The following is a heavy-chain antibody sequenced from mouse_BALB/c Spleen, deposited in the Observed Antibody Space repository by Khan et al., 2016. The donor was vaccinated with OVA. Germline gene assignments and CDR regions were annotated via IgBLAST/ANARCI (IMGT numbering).Heavy chain of an antibody. V-gene: IGHV5-4*02. CDR1: GFTFSDYY. CDR3: ARAGYGGFAY. J-gene: IGHJ3*01. CDR2: ISAGGSYT. Sequence: EVELVEPGGGLVKPGGSLKLSCAASGFTFSDYYMYWVRQTPVKRLEWVATISAGGSYTYYPDSVKGRFTISRDNAKNNLYRQMGSLKSEDTAMYYCARAGYGGFAYWGQGTLVTVSA. D-gene: IGHD1-1*02.